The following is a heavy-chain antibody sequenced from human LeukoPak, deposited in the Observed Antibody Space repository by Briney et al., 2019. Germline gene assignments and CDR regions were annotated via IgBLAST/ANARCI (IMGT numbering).Heavy chain of an antibody. CDR2: ISYDGGKT. J-gene: IGHJ3*02. D-gene: IGHD5-18*01. CDR3: AKGKQQWWTFDALDI. Sequence: GGSLRLSCAASGFTFSTYGMHWVRQAPDKGLVWVALISYDGGKTHYADSEKGRFTISRDNSKNTLYLQKNSLIPDDTAVYYCAKGKQQWWTFDALDIWGQGTTVTVSS. V-gene: IGHV3-30*18. CDR1: GFTFSTYG.